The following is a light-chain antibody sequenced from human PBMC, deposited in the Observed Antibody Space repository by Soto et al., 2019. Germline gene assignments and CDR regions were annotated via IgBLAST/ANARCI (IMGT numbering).Light chain of an antibody. J-gene: IGKJ1*01. Sequence: IKMTESPSTLSGSLGDRITLTCGASQTISSWLAWYQQKPGKAPKLLIYKASTLKSGVPSRFSGSGSGTEFTLTISSLQPEDFATYYCQHYNSYSEPCAQGTKADI. CDR2: KAS. CDR1: QTISSW. CDR3: QHYNSYSEP. V-gene: IGKV1-5*03.